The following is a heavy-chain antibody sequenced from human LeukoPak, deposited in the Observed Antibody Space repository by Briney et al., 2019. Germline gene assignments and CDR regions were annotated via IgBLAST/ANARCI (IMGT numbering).Heavy chain of an antibody. Sequence: GGSLRLSCAASGFTFSSHWMHWVRQAPGKGLVWVSRINTDGSSTSYADSVKGRFTISRDNAKDTLYLQMDSLRVEDTAVYYCARDTGGLPYWGQGTLVTVSS. CDR1: GFTFSSHW. D-gene: IGHD3-16*01. CDR2: INTDGSST. CDR3: ARDTGGLPY. V-gene: IGHV3-74*01. J-gene: IGHJ4*02.